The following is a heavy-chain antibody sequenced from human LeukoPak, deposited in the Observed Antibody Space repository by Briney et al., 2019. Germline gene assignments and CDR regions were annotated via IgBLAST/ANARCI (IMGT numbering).Heavy chain of an antibody. V-gene: IGHV3-30*03. CDR2: ISYDGSNK. J-gene: IGHJ4*02. CDR3: LRGDRRDY. CDR1: GFTFSSYG. Sequence: GGSLRLSCAASGFTFSSYGMSWVRQAPDKGLEWVALISYDGSNKYYADSVKGRFTISRDNSKNTLYLQMNSLRPEDTAVYYCLRGDRRDYWGQGTLVTVSS.